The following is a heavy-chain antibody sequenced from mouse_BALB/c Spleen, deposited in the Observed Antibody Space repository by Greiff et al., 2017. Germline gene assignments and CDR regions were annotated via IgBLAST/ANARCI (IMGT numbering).Heavy chain of an antibody. CDR2: ISSCSSTI. CDR1: GFTFSSFG. V-gene: IGHV5-17*02. D-gene: IGHD1-1*01. J-gene: IGHJ2*01. CDR3: AREGAYYYGSRDYFDY. Sequence: EVKLMESGGGLVQPGGSRKLSCAASGFTFSSFGMHWVRQAPEKGLEWVAYISSCSSTIYYADTVKGRFTISRDNPKNTLFLQMTSLRSEDTAMYYCAREGAYYYGSRDYFDYWGQGTTLTVSS.